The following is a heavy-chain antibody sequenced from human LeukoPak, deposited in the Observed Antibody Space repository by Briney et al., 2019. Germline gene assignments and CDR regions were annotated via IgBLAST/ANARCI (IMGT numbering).Heavy chain of an antibody. J-gene: IGHJ4*02. D-gene: IGHD3-10*01. CDR2: IGTAGDT. CDR1: GFTFSDYD. Sequence: GGSLRLSCAASGFTFSDYDMHWVRQATGKGLEWVSAIGTAGDTYYTGSVKGRFTISRENAKNSLYLQMNSLRAGDTAVYYCAKGGAPFAESAYWGQGTLVTVSS. V-gene: IGHV3-13*01. CDR3: AKGGAPFAESAY.